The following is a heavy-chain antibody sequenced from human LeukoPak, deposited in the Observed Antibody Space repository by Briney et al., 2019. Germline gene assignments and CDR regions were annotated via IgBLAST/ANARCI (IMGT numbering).Heavy chain of an antibody. D-gene: IGHD3-9*01. Sequence: SETLSLTCTVSGFSISSGYYWGWIRQPPGKGLEWIGYIYHTGSTYYNPSLKSRVTISVDTSKNQFSLKLNSVTAADTAVYYCARGVSYDIPQFWGQGTLVTVSS. J-gene: IGHJ4*02. V-gene: IGHV4-38-2*02. CDR3: ARGVSYDIPQF. CDR1: GFSISSGYY. CDR2: IYHTGST.